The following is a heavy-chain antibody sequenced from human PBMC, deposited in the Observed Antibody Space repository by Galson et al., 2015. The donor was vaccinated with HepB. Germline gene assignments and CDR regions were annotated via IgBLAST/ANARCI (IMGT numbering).Heavy chain of an antibody. CDR3: AKTVTIHIRYYYYGMDV. V-gene: IGHV3-23*01. CDR2: ISGSGGST. D-gene: IGHD4-11*01. CDR1: GFTFSSYA. J-gene: IGHJ6*02. Sequence: SLRLSCAASGFTFSSYAMSWVRQAPGKGLEWVSAISGSGGSTYYADSVKGRFTISRDNSKNTLYLRMNSLRAEDTAVYYCAKTVTIHIRYYYYGMDVWGQGTTVTVSS.